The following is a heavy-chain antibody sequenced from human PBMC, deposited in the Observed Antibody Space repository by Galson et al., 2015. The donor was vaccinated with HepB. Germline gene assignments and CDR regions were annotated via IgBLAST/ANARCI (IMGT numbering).Heavy chain of an antibody. Sequence: SVKVSCKASGGTFSSYAISWVRQAPGQGLEWMGGIIPIFGTANYAQKFQGRVTITADESTSTAYMELSSLRSEDTAVYYCAGEVFNDFWSGYYRRYNWFDPWGQGTLVTVSS. CDR2: IIPIFGTA. D-gene: IGHD3-3*01. J-gene: IGHJ5*02. CDR1: GGTFSSYA. V-gene: IGHV1-69*13. CDR3: AGEVFNDFWSGYYRRYNWFDP.